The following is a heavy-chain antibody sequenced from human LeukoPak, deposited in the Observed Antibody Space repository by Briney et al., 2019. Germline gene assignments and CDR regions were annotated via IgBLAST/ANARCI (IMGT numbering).Heavy chain of an antibody. D-gene: IGHD3-3*01. CDR3: ARGFPPVLRFLEWLKAHDEGYYYYGMDV. CDR1: GYTFSSYD. V-gene: IGHV1-8*01. J-gene: IGHJ6*02. Sequence: ASVKVSCRASGYTFSSYDINWVRQATGHGLEWMGWMNPNSGNTGSAQKFQDRVTMTRNTAISTAYMALSSLRSEDTAVYCCARGFPPVLRFLEWLKAHDEGYYYYGMDVWGQGTTVTVSS. CDR2: MNPNSGNT.